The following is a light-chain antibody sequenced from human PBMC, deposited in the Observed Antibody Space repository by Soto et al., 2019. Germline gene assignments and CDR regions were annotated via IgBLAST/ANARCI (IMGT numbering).Light chain of an antibody. J-gene: IGKJ1*01. CDR2: DAS. CDR3: KQYQTLWT. V-gene: IGKV1-5*01. Sequence: DIKVTQSPSTLCASVGPRVTITCRASQGISIWLAWYQQKPGQAPNLLIYDASSLESGVQSRFSGSRSGTTFTLTISSLQPDDVATSYCKQYQTLWTFGKGNKWRS. CDR1: QGISIW.